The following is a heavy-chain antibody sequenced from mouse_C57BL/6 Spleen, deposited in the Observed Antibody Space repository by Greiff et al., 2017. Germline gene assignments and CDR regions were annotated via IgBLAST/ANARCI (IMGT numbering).Heavy chain of an antibody. D-gene: IGHD4-1*01. V-gene: IGHV1-69*01. Sequence: QVQLKQPGAELVMPGASVKLSCKASGYTFTSYWMHWVKQRPGQGLEWIGEIDPSDSYTNYNQKFKGKSTLTVDKSSSPAYMQLSSLTSEDSAVYYCARYGWDKGFDYWGPGTTLTVSS. CDR1: GYTFTSYW. CDR2: IDPSDSYT. CDR3: ARYGWDKGFDY. J-gene: IGHJ2*01.